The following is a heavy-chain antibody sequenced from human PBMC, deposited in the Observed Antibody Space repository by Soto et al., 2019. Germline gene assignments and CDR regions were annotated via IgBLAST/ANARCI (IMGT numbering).Heavy chain of an antibody. Sequence: RLSCAASGFTFSSYGMHWVRQAPGKGLEWVAVIWYDGSNKYYADSVKGRFTISRDNSKNTLYLQMSSLRAEDTAVYYCARDRDYFDYWGQGTLVTVSS. V-gene: IGHV3-33*01. CDR2: IWYDGSNK. CDR3: ARDRDYFDY. J-gene: IGHJ4*02. CDR1: GFTFSSYG.